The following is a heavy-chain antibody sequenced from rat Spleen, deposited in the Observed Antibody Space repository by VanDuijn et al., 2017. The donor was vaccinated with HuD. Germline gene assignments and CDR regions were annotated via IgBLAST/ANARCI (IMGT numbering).Heavy chain of an antibody. V-gene: IGHV5-25*01. D-gene: IGHD5-1*01. Sequence: EVQLVETGGDLVQPGRSLKLSCVASGFTFSGYWMYWLRQAPTKGLEWVASISTGGTNTYYADSVKGRFTISRDIAKSTLYLQMDSLRSEDTATYYCATRPLGWYFDFWGPGTMVTVSS. CDR1: GFTFSGYW. CDR2: ISTGGTNT. J-gene: IGHJ1*01. CDR3: ATRPLGWYFDF.